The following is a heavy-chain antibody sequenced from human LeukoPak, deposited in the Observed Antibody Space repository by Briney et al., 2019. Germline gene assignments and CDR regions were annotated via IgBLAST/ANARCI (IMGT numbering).Heavy chain of an antibody. J-gene: IGHJ4*02. Sequence: GGSLRLSCVASGFTFNDYAMHWVRQAPGKGLEWVSSINWNSGSIGYADSVKGRFTISRDNANNSLYLQINSLRVEDMAFYYCAKALGSSWYCPADQWGQGTLATVSS. CDR1: GFTFNDYA. V-gene: IGHV3-9*03. CDR3: AKALGSSWYCPADQ. D-gene: IGHD2-15*01. CDR2: INWNSGSI.